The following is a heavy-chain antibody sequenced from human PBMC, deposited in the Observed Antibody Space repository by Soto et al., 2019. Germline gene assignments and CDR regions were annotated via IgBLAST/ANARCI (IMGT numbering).Heavy chain of an antibody. V-gene: IGHV1-2*04. D-gene: IGHD3-3*01. CDR3: ARGGRRGPLILDITIFGVVRAGMDV. J-gene: IGHJ6*02. CDR1: GYTFTGYY. CDR2: INPNSGGT. Sequence: VASVKVACKASGYTFTGYYMHWVRQAPGQGLEWMGWINPNSGGTNYAQKFQGWVTMTRDTSISTAYMELSRLRSDDTAVYYCARGGRRGPLILDITIFGVVRAGMDVWGQGTTVIVCS.